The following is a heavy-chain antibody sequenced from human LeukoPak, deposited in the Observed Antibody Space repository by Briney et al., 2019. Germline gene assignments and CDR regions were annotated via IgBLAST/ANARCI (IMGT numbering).Heavy chain of an antibody. CDR3: ARGQGWNPEAVTNAFDI. CDR1: GFTFSSYS. CDR2: ISSSSSYI. J-gene: IGHJ3*02. V-gene: IGHV3-21*01. Sequence: GGSLRLSCAASGFTFSSYSMNWVRQAPGKGLEWVSSISSSSSYIYYADSVKGRFTISRDNAKNSLYLQMSSLRAEDTAVYYCARGQGWNPEAVTNAFDIWGQGTMATVSS. D-gene: IGHD1-1*01.